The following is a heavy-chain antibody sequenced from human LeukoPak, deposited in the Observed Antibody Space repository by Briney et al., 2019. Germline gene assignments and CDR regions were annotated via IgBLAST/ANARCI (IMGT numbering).Heavy chain of an antibody. CDR3: ARLSYDSSGYYFDY. CDR2: INPNSGGT. V-gene: IGHV1-2*06. J-gene: IGHJ4*02. D-gene: IGHD3-22*01. CDR1: GYTFTGYY. Sequence: GASVKVSCKASGYTFTGYYMHWVRQAPGQGLEWMGRINPNSGGTNYAQKFQGRVTVTRDTSISTAYMELSRLRSDDTAVYYCARLSYDSSGYYFDYWGQGTLVTVSS.